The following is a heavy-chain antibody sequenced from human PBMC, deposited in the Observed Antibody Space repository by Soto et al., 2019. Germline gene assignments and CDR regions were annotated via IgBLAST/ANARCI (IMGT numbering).Heavy chain of an antibody. CDR1: GGSISSYY. J-gene: IGHJ5*02. D-gene: IGHD5-12*01. V-gene: IGHV4-59*01. CDR3: ATYRDGYNSNWFDP. Sequence: SETLSLTCTVSGGSISSYYWSWIRQPPGKGLEWIGYIYYSGSTNYNPSLKGRVTISVDTSKNQFSLKLSSVTAADTAVYYCATYRDGYNSNWFDPWGQGTLVTVSS. CDR2: IYYSGST.